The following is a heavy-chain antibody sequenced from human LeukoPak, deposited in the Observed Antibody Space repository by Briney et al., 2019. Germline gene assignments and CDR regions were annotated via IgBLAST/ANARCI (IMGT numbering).Heavy chain of an antibody. CDR2: IYYSGIT. V-gene: IGHV4-31*03. CDR3: ARVTSGEFADY. D-gene: IGHD3-10*01. J-gene: IGHJ4*02. Sequence: SQTLSLTCTVSGGSISIGGYYWSWIRQHPGKGLEWIGYIYYSGITYYNPSLKSRVTISVDTSKNQFSLYLSSVTATDTAVYYCARVTSGEFADYWGQGTLVTVSS. CDR1: GGSISIGGYY.